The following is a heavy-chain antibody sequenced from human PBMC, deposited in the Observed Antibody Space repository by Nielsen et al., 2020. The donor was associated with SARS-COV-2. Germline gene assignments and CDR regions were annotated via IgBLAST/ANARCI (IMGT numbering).Heavy chain of an antibody. V-gene: IGHV3-53*01. D-gene: IGHD1-26*01. CDR1: GFTFSMWN. CDR2: MYSDGST. CDR3: AREGVGATRYFDY. J-gene: IGHJ4*02. Sequence: GGSLRLSCAASGFTFSMWNMNWVRQAPGKGLEWVAVMYSDGSTNYAESVKGRITIYRDNSKNSMYLQMNSLRAEDTAVYYCAREGVGATRYFDYWGQGTLVTVSS.